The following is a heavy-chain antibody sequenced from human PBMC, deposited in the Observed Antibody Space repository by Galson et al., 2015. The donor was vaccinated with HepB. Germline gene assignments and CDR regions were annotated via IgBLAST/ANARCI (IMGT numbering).Heavy chain of an antibody. CDR3: AKGGLAFDY. CDR2: ISYDGSNK. J-gene: IGHJ4*02. CDR1: GFTFSSYG. V-gene: IGHV3-30*18. D-gene: IGHD3/OR15-3a*01. Sequence: SLRLSCAASGFTFSSYGMHWVRQAPGKGLEWVAVISYDGSNKYYADSVKGRFTISRDNSKNTLYLQMNSLRAEDTAVYYCAKGGLAFDYWGQGTLVTVSS.